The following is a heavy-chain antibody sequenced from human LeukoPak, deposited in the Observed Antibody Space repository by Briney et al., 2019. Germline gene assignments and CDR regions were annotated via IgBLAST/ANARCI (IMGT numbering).Heavy chain of an antibody. Sequence: PSETLSLTCTVSGGSISSGSYYWSWIRQPPGKGLEWIGYIYYSGSPVYNPSLKSRVTISVDTSKNQFSLKLSTVTAADTAVYYCARSRGRPSVGYYFDYWGQGTLVTVSS. CDR3: ARSRGRPSVGYYFDY. D-gene: IGHD2-15*01. J-gene: IGHJ4*02. CDR2: IYYSGSP. V-gene: IGHV4-61*01. CDR1: GGSISSGSYY.